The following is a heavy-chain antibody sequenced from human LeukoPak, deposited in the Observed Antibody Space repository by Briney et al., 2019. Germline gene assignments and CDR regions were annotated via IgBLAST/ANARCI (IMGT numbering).Heavy chain of an antibody. D-gene: IGHD3-10*01. V-gene: IGHV3-7*01. CDR2: IKQDGSEK. CDR1: GFTFSSYW. CDR3: AGSFGDVKNF. J-gene: IGHJ4*01. Sequence: GGSLRLSCAASGFTFSSYWMSWVRQAPGKGLEWVANIKQDGSEKYYVDSVKGRFIISRDDARNSLSLQMNSLRAEDTAVYYCAGSFGDVKNFWGQGTLVTVSS.